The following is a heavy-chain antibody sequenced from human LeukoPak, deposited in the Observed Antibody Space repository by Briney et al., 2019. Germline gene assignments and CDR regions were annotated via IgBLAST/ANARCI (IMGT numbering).Heavy chain of an antibody. CDR1: GFTFSSYA. D-gene: IGHD3-16*02. Sequence: PGGSLRLSCAASGFTFSSYAMSWVRQAPGKGLEWVSAISGSGGSTYYADSVKGRFTISRDNSKNTLYLQMNSLRAEGTAVYYCATITVGELSLGLDYWGQGTLVTVSS. V-gene: IGHV3-23*01. CDR3: ATITVGELSLGLDY. CDR2: ISGSGGST. J-gene: IGHJ4*02.